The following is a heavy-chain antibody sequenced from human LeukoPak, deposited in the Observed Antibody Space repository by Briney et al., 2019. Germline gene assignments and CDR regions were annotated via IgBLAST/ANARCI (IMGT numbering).Heavy chain of an antibody. CDR2: ISSTGGRT. Sequence: GGSLRLSCAASGFTFSNYAMHWVRQAPGKGLEYVSAISSTGGRTYYANSVKGRFTISRDNSKNTLYLQMGNLRAEDMAVYYCAKVPSYSGYDLNFDYWGQGTLVTVSS. J-gene: IGHJ4*02. CDR3: AKVPSYSGYDLNFDY. V-gene: IGHV3-64*01. D-gene: IGHD5-12*01. CDR1: GFTFSNYA.